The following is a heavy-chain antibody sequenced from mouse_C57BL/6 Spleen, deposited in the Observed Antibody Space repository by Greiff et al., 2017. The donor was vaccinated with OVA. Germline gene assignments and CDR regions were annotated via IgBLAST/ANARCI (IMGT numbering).Heavy chain of an antibody. V-gene: IGHV1-53*01. D-gene: IGHD2-4*01. CDR2: INPSNGGT. Sequence: QVQLQQPGTELVKPGASVKLSCTASGYTFTSYWMHWVKQRPGQGLEWIGNINPSNGGTNYNEKFKSKATLTVDKSSSTAYMQLSSLTSEDSAVYYCERWTYDYVGFDYWGQGTTLTVSS. CDR1: GYTFTSYW. J-gene: IGHJ2*01. CDR3: ERWTYDYVGFDY.